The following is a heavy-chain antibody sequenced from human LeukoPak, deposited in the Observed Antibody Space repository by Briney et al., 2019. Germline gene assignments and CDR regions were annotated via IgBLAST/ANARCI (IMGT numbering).Heavy chain of an antibody. V-gene: IGHV3-23*01. CDR1: GFTFSSYA. D-gene: IGHD6-13*01. Sequence: GGSLRLSCAASGFTFSSYAMSWVRQAPGKGLEWVSAISSGGTGTYYANSVKGRFTISRDNSKNTLYLQMNSLRAEDTAIYYCAKVIGGSSGYSTSWYKYAFDIWGQGTMVTVSS. CDR3: AKVIGGSSGYSTSWYKYAFDI. CDR2: ISSGGTGT. J-gene: IGHJ3*02.